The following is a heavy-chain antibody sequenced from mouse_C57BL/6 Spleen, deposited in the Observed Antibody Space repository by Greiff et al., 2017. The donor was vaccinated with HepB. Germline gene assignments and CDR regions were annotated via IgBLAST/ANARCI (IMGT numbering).Heavy chain of an antibody. J-gene: IGHJ1*03. CDR2: IYPGDGDT. CDR1: GYAFSSSW. D-gene: IGHD1-1*01. Sequence: VQRVESGPELVKPGASVKISCKASGYAFSSSWMNWVKQRPGKGLEWIGRIYPGDGDTNYNGKFKGKATLTADKSSSTAYMQLSSLTSEDSAVYFCASLADWYFDVWGTGTTVTVSS. CDR3: ASLADWYFDV. V-gene: IGHV1-82*01.